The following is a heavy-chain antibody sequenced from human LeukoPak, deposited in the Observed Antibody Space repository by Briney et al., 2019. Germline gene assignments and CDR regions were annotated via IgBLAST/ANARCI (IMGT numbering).Heavy chain of an antibody. V-gene: IGHV3-23*01. CDR3: ARELSRSSWYYAFDI. CDR1: GFTFSSHA. J-gene: IGHJ3*02. CDR2: ISTTDRGT. D-gene: IGHD6-13*01. Sequence: GGSLRLSCAASGFTFSSHAMNWVRQAPGKGLEWVAAISTTDRGTYYVDSVRGRFIISRDDSKNTLYVQMNSLRLEDTAVYYCARELSRSSWYYAFDIWGQGTMVTVSS.